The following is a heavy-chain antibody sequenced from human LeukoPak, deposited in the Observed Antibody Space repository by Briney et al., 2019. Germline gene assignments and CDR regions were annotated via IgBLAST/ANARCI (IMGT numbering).Heavy chain of an antibody. J-gene: IGHJ4*02. CDR3: ARDGRFPPEVLPRYFDY. CDR1: GGSISSSSYY. CDR2: IYYSGST. Sequence: SETLSLTCTVSGGSISSSSYYWGWIRQSPGKGPEWIANIYYSGSTYYNPSLKSRVTISVDTSKNQFSLKLSSVTAADTAVYYCARDGRFPPEVLPRYFDYWGQGTLVTVSS. V-gene: IGHV4-39*07. D-gene: IGHD1-26*01.